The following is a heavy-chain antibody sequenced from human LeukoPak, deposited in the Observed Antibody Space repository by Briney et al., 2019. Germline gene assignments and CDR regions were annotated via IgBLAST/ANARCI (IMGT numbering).Heavy chain of an antibody. J-gene: IGHJ4*02. Sequence: GGSLRLSCPASGFTFSTHWMIWVRQPPGKGLEWVANIKEDGSVKYYVDSVKGRFTISRDNTKNALYLQMNSLRADDTAVYFCARDSTWQLDYWGQGTLITVSS. CDR3: ARDSTWQLDY. D-gene: IGHD5-12*01. CDR2: IKEDGSVK. V-gene: IGHV3-7*03. CDR1: GFTFSTHW.